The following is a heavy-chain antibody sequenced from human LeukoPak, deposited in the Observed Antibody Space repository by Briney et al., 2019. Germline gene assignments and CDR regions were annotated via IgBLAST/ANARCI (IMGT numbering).Heavy chain of an antibody. Sequence: SETLSLTCTVSGGSISSGDYYWSWIRQPPGKGLEWVGYIYYSGSTYYNPSLKSRVTISIDASKNQFSLKLTSVTAADTAVYYCARVAGYSSPFAYWGQGTLVTVSS. CDR3: ARVAGYSSPFAY. CDR1: GGSISSGDYY. J-gene: IGHJ4*02. D-gene: IGHD6-13*01. CDR2: IYYSGST. V-gene: IGHV4-30-4*01.